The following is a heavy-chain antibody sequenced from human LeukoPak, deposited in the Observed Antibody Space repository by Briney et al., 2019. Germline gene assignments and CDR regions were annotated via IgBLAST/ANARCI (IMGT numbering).Heavy chain of an antibody. CDR1: GGSFSGYY. J-gene: IGHJ4*02. Sequence: SETLSLTCAVYGGSFSGYYWSWIRQPPGKGLGWIGEINHSGSTNYNPSLKSRVTISIDTSKNQFSLKLSSVTAADTAVYYCASDGSSSFDYWGQGTLVTVSS. V-gene: IGHV4-34*01. D-gene: IGHD6-6*01. CDR2: INHSGST. CDR3: ASDGSSSFDY.